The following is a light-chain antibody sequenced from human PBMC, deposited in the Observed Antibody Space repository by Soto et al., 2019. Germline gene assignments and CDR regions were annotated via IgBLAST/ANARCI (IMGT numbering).Light chain of an antibody. CDR3: QQYNFWPPLT. CDR2: DAY. J-gene: IGKJ4*01. V-gene: IGKV3-15*01. CDR1: QSVSNN. Sequence: EIVMTQSPATLSVSPGETATLSCGASQSVSNNLAWYRQKPGQAPRLLISDAYTRATGLPARFSGSGSGTEFTLTISSLQSEDSGIYYCQQYNFWPPLTFGGGTKVEIK.